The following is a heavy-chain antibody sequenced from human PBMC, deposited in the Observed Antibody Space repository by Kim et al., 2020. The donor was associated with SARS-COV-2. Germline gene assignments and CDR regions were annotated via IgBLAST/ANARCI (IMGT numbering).Heavy chain of an antibody. D-gene: IGHD3-16*02. CDR2: IYYSGST. CDR3: ARDIGDDYVWGSYRWYYFDY. CDR1: GGSISSYY. J-gene: IGHJ4*02. Sequence: SETLSLTCTVSGGSISSYYWSWIRQPPGKGLEWIGYIYYSGSTNYNPSLKSRVTISVDTSKNQFSLKLSSVTAADTAVYYCARDIGDDYVWGSYRWYYFDYWGQGTLVTVSS. V-gene: IGHV4-59*01.